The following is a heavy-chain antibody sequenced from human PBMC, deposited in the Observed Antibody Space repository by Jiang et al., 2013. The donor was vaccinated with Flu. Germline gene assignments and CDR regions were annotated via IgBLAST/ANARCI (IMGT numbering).Heavy chain of an antibody. Sequence: AVSWVRQAPRTRALSGWEGVIPIFGTANYAQKFQGRVTITADESADESTSTAYMELSSLRSEDTAVYYCARGVGGYSYGYVLYWGQGTLVTVSS. V-gene: IGHV1-69*01. CDR1: A. CDR3: ARGVGGYSYGYVLY. D-gene: IGHD5-18*01. CDR2: VIPIFGTA. J-gene: IGHJ4*02.